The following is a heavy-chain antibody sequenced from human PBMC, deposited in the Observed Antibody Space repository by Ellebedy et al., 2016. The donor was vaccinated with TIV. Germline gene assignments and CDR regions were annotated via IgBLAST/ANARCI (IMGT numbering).Heavy chain of an antibody. CDR2: IYDDGST. D-gene: IGHD2-21*01. CDR3: ARERRFCGNECFLYYYYGMDV. Sequence: GGSLRLSCAAPGFPVSDNYMTWVRQAPGKGLEWVSLIYDDGSTYYADSVKGRFTISRDHSKNTLYLLMTSQRTEDTAVYYCARERRFCGNECFLYYYYGMDVWGQGTTVTVSS. V-gene: IGHV3-66*01. CDR1: GFPVSDNY. J-gene: IGHJ6*02.